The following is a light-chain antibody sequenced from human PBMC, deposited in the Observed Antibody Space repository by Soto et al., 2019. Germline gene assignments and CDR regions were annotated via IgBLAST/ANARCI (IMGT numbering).Light chain of an antibody. Sequence: AIQLTKSPSALSASVGVRVTITCRASLGIRNDLGWYQQKPGEAPRLLVYGASTLQSGVPSRFSGSGSGTEFTLTISSLQLEDFGTYYCLQDYNYPLTFGGGTRLEI. CDR3: LQDYNYPLT. CDR2: GAS. CDR1: LGIRND. V-gene: IGKV1-6*02. J-gene: IGKJ4*01.